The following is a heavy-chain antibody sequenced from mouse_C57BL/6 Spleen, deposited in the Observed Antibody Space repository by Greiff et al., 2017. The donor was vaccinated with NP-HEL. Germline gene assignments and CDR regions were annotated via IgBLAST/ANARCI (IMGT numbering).Heavy chain of an antibody. Sequence: VQLQQPGAELVRPGSSVKLSCKASGYTFTSYWMHWVKQRPIQGLEWIGNTDPSDSETHYNQKFQDKATLTVDKYSSKAYMQLSSLTSEDSAVYYCARGLGGGYFDVWGTGTTVTVSS. V-gene: IGHV1-52*01. CDR3: ARGLGGGYFDV. CDR2: TDPSDSET. J-gene: IGHJ1*03. D-gene: IGHD4-1*01. CDR1: GYTFTSYW.